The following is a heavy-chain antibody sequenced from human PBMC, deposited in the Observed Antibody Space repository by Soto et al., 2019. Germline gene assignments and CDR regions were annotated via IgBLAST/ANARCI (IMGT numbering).Heavy chain of an antibody. Sequence: PGGSLRLSCAASGFTFSSYAMHWVRQAPGKGLEWVAVISYDGSNKYYADSVKGRFTISRDNSKNTLYLQMNSLRAEDTAVYYCARDAVGPSRVVVTALFDYWGQGTLVTVSS. CDR3: ARDAVGPSRVVVTALFDY. CDR2: ISYDGSNK. J-gene: IGHJ4*02. CDR1: GFTFSSYA. D-gene: IGHD2-21*02. V-gene: IGHV3-30-3*01.